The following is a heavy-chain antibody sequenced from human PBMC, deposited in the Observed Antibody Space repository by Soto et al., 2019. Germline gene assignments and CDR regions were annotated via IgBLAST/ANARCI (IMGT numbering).Heavy chain of an antibody. CDR1: GGSISSGGYS. J-gene: IGHJ6*02. V-gene: IGHV4-30-2*06. CDR2: TYQSESA. Sequence: SETLSLTCTVSGGSISSGGYSWTWIRQSPGKGLEWIGYTYQSESAYYNPSLKSRVTISVDRSKNQFSLNLTSVTAADTAVYYCARDYYGMDVWGQGTTVTVSS. CDR3: ARDYYGMDV.